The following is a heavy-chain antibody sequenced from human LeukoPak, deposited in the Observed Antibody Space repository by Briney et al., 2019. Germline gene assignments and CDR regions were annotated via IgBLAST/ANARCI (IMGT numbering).Heavy chain of an antibody. CDR1: GFTFRSYS. V-gene: IGHV3-48*02. Sequence: GGSLRPSCAAPGFTFRSYSMHWVRQAPGKGLEWVSYISSTSSTIYYADSVKGRFTISRDNAKNSLYLQMNSLRDEDTAVYYCARAAPYYYDSSGYSAFDSWGQGTMVTVSA. J-gene: IGHJ3*02. D-gene: IGHD3-22*01. CDR3: ARAAPYYYDSSGYSAFDS. CDR2: ISSTSSTI.